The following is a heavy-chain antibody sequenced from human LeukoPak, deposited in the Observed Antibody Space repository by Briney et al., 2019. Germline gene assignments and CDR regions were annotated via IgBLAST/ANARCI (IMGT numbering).Heavy chain of an antibody. Sequence: SETLSLTCTVSGDSISSSSYYWGWIRQAPGKGLEWIRSIYYSGNTYYDPSLKSRVTISVDTSKKQLSLKLSSVTAADTAVYYCARRDYYDSSAYYYAYWGQGTLVTVSS. J-gene: IGHJ4*02. D-gene: IGHD3-22*01. CDR2: IYYSGNT. CDR1: GDSISSSSYY. CDR3: ARRDYYDSSAYYYAY. V-gene: IGHV4-39*01.